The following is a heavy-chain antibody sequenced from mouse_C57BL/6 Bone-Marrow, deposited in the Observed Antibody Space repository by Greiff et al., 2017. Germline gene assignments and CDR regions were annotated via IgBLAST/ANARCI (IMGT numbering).Heavy chain of an antibody. D-gene: IGHD2-14*01. J-gene: IGHJ2*01. V-gene: IGHV1-4*01. Sequence: VQLVESGAELARPGASVKMSCKASGYTFTSYTMHWVKQRPGQGLEWIGYINPSSGYTKYNQKFKDKATLTADKSSSTAYMQLSSLTSEDSAVYYCERELGSDYWGQGTTLTVSS. CDR2: INPSSGYT. CDR3: ERELGSDY. CDR1: GYTFTSYT.